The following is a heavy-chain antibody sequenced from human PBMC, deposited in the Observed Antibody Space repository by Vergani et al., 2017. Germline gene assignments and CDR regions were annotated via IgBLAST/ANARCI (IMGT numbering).Heavy chain of an antibody. CDR1: GYIFTQSV. Sequence: QVQLVQSGSELKKPGASVKISCKASGYIFTQSVMNWVRQAPGQGPEWMGWINTATGKSTYAQDFTGRLIFSLDTSVNTAYLQISSLKTEDTAIYYCATSNTLRVCDSWGQGTLVTVST. J-gene: IGHJ5*02. CDR3: ATSNTLRVCDS. D-gene: IGHD2-21*01. CDR2: INTATGKS. V-gene: IGHV7-4-1*02.